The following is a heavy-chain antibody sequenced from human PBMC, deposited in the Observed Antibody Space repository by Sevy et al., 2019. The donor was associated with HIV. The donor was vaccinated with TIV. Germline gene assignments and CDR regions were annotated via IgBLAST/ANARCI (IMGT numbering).Heavy chain of an antibody. V-gene: IGHV3-7*03. CDR1: GFTFKSYW. CDR3: AREGSAYDTYCCHDAMDV. J-gene: IGHJ6*02. CDR2: INQDGSEK. D-gene: IGHD5-12*01. Sequence: GGSLRLSCAASGFTFKSYWMTWVRQAPGKGLEWVANINQDGSEKYYSDSLKGRFSISRDNSKNSVHQQINTLRAEDTAVYYCAREGSAYDTYCCHDAMDVWGQGTTVTVSS.